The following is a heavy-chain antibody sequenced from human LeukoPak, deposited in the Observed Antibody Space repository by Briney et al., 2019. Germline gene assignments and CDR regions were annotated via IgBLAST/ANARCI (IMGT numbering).Heavy chain of an antibody. V-gene: IGHV4-59*01. CDR2: IDYSGST. CDR3: ARDRAYGSGKYWFDP. CDR1: GFTFSSYE. Sequence: PGGSLRLSCAASGFTFSSYEMNWVRQAPGKGLEWIGYIDYSGSTNYNPSLKRRVTLSLDTSKNQFSLKLSSVTAADTAVYYCARDRAYGSGKYWFDPWGQGTLVTVSS. J-gene: IGHJ5*02. D-gene: IGHD3-10*01.